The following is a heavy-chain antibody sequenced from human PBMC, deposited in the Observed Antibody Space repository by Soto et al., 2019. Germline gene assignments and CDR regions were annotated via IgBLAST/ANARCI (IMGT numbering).Heavy chain of an antibody. V-gene: IGHV5-10-1*01. D-gene: IGHD6-13*01. CDR3: ARLTGAAAGHYYYYYGMDV. CDR1: GYSFTSYW. Sequence: GESLKISCKGSGYSFTSYWISCVRQMPGKGLEWMGMIDPSDSYTNYSPSFQGHVTISADKSISTAYLQWSSLKASGTAMYYWARLTGAAAGHYYYYYGMDVWGQGTTVTVSS. CDR2: IDPSDSYT. J-gene: IGHJ6*02.